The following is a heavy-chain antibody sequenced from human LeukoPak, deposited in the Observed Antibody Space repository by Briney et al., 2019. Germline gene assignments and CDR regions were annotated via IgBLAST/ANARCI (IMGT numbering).Heavy chain of an antibody. J-gene: IGHJ4*02. CDR3: VRESFSRGDFN. CDR2: IKYDGNEK. D-gene: IGHD7-27*01. CDR1: GFIFSTYW. Sequence: GGSLRLSCAASGFIFSTYWMTWVRQAPGKGLGWVATIKYDGNEKYYVDSVRGRFTISRDNAKNSLYLQMNSLTAEDTAVFYCVRESFSRGDFNWGQGTLVSVSS. V-gene: IGHV3-7*01.